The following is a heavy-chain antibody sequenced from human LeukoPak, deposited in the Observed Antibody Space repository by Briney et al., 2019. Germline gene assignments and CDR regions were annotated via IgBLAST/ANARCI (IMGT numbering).Heavy chain of an antibody. CDR2: ISGSGGST. D-gene: IGHD3-22*01. Sequence: GGSLRLSCAASGFTFSSYAMSWVRQAPGKGLEWVSAISGSGGSTYYADSVKGRFTISRDNSKNTLYLQMNSLRAEDTAVYYCAKDSYYYDCSGSVDPPVYWGQGTLVTVSS. J-gene: IGHJ4*02. CDR3: AKDSYYYDCSGSVDPPVY. CDR1: GFTFSSYA. V-gene: IGHV3-23*01.